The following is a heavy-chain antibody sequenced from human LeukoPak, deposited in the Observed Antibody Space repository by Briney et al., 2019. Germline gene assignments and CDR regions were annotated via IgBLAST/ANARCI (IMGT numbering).Heavy chain of an antibody. CDR2: IYHSGST. V-gene: IGHV4-38-2*02. D-gene: IGHD3-3*01. CDR3: ASYDFWSGYHDY. J-gene: IGHJ4*02. CDR1: GYSISSGYY. Sequence: KPSETLSLTCTVSGYSISSGYYWGWIRQPPGKGLEWIGSIYHSGSTYYNPSLKSRVTISVDTSKNQFSLKLSSMTAADTAVYYCASYDFWSGYHDYWGQGTLVTVSS.